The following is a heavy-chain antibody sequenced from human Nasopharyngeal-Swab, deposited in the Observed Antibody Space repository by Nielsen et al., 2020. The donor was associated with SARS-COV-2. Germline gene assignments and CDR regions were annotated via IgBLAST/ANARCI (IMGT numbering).Heavy chain of an antibody. CDR3: ARVEDNFGDYIDY. J-gene: IGHJ4*02. V-gene: IGHV3-11*06. Sequence: GGSLRLSCAASGFSSSDYYMSWIRQAPGRGLEWVAYISSDRSIYTFYADSVKGRFTISRDTAKNSLSLQMDSLRVEDTVVYFCARVEDNFGDYIDYWGQGTLVAVSS. CDR1: GFSSSDYY. CDR2: ISSDRSIYT. D-gene: IGHD4-17*01.